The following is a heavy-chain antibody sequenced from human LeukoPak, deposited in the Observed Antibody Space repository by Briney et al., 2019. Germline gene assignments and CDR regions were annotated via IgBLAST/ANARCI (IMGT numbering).Heavy chain of an antibody. D-gene: IGHD3-10*01. Sequence: SSETLSLTCAVYGGSFSGYYWSWIRQPPGKGLEWIGEINHSGSTNYNPSLKSRVTISVDTSKNQFSLKLSSVTAADTAVYYCARGSGSGSAYFDYWGQGTLVTVSS. CDR3: ARGSGSGSAYFDY. V-gene: IGHV4-34*01. CDR1: GGSFSGYY. J-gene: IGHJ4*02. CDR2: INHSGST.